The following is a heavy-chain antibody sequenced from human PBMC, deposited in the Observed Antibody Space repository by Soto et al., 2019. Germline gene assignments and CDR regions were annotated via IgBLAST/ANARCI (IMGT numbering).Heavy chain of an antibody. V-gene: IGHV2-5*02. D-gene: IGHD7-27*01. J-gene: IGHJ3*02. Sequence: SGPTLVKPTQTLTLTCTFSGFSLSTSGVGVGWIRQPPGKALEWLALIYWDDDKRYSPSLKSRLTITKDTSKNQVVLTMTNMDPVDTAPYYCAHRRSSGDRDAFDIWGQGTMVTVSS. CDR2: IYWDDDK. CDR3: AHRRSSGDRDAFDI. CDR1: GFSLSTSGVG.